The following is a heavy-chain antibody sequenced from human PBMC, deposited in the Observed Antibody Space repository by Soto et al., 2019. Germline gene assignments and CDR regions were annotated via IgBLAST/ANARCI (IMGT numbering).Heavy chain of an antibody. CDR3: ATDTYYYDSSGYRNSYYYGMDV. CDR2: IIPILGIA. CDR1: GGTFSSYT. V-gene: IGHV1-69*02. Sequence: QVQLVQSGAEVKKPGSSVKVSCKASGGTFSSYTISWVRQAPGQGLEWMGRIIPILGIANYAQKFQGRVTITADKSTSTAYMELSILGSEDTAVYYCATDTYYYDSSGYRNSYYYGMDVWGQGTTVTVSS. D-gene: IGHD3-22*01. J-gene: IGHJ6*02.